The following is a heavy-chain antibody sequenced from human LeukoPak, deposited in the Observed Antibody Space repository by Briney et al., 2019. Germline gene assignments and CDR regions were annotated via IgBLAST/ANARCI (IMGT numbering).Heavy chain of an antibody. D-gene: IGHD6-19*01. CDR2: ISGSGGST. Sequence: PGGSLRLSCAASGFTFSSYAMSWVRQAPGKGLEWVSAISGSGGSTYYADSVKGRFTISRDNSKNTLYLQMNSLRAEDTAVYYCAKLPPDSSLRVAGTLFEYYFDYWGQGTLVTVSS. J-gene: IGHJ4*02. CDR1: GFTFSSYA. CDR3: AKLPPDSSLRVAGTLFEYYFDY. V-gene: IGHV3-23*01.